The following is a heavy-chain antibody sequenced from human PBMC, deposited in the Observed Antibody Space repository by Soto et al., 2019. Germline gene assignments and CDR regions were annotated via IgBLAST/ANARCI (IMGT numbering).Heavy chain of an antibody. CDR3: ARIRAAVTTGYMDV. D-gene: IGHD4-17*01. V-gene: IGHV2-70*11. CDR2: IDWDDDK. Sequence: GSGPTLVNPTQTLTLTCTFSGFSLSTSGVCMGWIRQPPGKALEWLARIDWDDDKYYNTSLKTRLTISKDTSKNQVVLTMTNMDPVDTATYYCARIRAAVTTGYMDVWGKGTTVTVSS. J-gene: IGHJ6*03. CDR1: GFSLSTSGVC.